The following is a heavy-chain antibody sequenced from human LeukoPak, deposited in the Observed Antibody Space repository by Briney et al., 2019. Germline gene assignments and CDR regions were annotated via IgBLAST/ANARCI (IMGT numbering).Heavy chain of an antibody. CDR3: AKDLKPYYYGSGSYSDY. CDR1: GFTFSSYA. J-gene: IGHJ4*02. D-gene: IGHD3-10*01. V-gene: IGHV3-23*01. Sequence: HPGGSLRLSCAASGFTFSSYAMSWVRQAPGKGLEWVSAISGSGGRTYYAVSVKGRFTISRDNSKNTLYLQMNSLRAEDTAVYYCAKDLKPYYYGSGSYSDYWGQGTLVTVSS. CDR2: ISGSGGRT.